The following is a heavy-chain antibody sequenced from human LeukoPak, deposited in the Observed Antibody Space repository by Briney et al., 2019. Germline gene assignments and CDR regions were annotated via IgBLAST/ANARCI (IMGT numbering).Heavy chain of an antibody. CDR3: ARFSPRAMGNYLDF. V-gene: IGHV4-4*07. Sequence: SETLSLTCTVSGGSISSYYWSWIRQPAGKGLEWIGRIYTSGSTNYNPSLKSRVTMSVDTSKNQFSLKLSSVTAADTAVYYCARFSPRAMGNYLDFWGQGTLVTVSS. D-gene: IGHD7-27*01. CDR1: GGSISSYY. J-gene: IGHJ4*02. CDR2: IYTSGST.